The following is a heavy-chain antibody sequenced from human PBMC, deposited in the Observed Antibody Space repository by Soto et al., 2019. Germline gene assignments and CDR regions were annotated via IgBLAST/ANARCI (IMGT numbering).Heavy chain of an antibody. D-gene: IGHD2-2*01. CDR1: GFTFSNAW. Sequence: EVQLVESGGGLVKPGGSLRLSCAASGFTFSNAWMSWVRQAPGKGLEWVGRIKSKTDGGTTDYAAPVKGRFTISRDDSKNTLYLQMNSLKTEDTAVYYCTTPSVVPAASTDCYYYYHIDVWGKGATVTVSS. V-gene: IGHV3-15*01. CDR2: IKSKTDGGTT. CDR3: TTPSVVPAASTDCYYYYHIDV. J-gene: IGHJ6*03.